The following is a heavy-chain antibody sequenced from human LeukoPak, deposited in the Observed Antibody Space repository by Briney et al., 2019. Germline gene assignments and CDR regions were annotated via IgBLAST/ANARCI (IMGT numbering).Heavy chain of an antibody. CDR2: IYPGDSDT. J-gene: IGHJ4*02. Sequence: GESLKISCKGAGYSFTNYWICWVRQMPGKGLEWMGIIYPGDSDTKYSPSFQGQVTISADKSISTAYLQWSSLKASDSAMYYCARWSLVYSNYAGYFCSWGQGTLVTVSS. V-gene: IGHV5-51*01. CDR1: GYSFTNYW. D-gene: IGHD4-11*01. CDR3: ARWSLVYSNYAGYFCS.